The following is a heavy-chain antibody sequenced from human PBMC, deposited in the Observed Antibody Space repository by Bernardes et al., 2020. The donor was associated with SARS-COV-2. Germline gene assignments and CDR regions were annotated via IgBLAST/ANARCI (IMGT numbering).Heavy chain of an antibody. CDR1: GFTFRNYA. J-gene: IGHJ6*02. CDR3: VKRGRDITSVPIEDGMDV. CDR2: TSGNGDIT. D-gene: IGHD2-15*01. V-gene: IGHV3-23*01. Sequence: GGSLRLSCAASGFTFRNYAMSWVRQAPGKGLEWASVTSGNGDITLYADSVKGRFTVSRDNSRNIMYLQMNTLRVEDSAIYYCVKRGRDITSVPIEDGMDVWGQGTTVTVSS.